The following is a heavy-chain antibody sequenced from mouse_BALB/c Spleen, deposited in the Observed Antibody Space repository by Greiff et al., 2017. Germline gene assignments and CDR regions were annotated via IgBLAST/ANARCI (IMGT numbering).Heavy chain of an antibody. CDR1: GFTFTDYY. CDR3: AREIYYDHDGAMDY. Sequence: EVHLVESGGGLVQPGGSLRLSCATSGFTFTDYYMSWVRQPPGKALEWLGFIRNKANGYTTEYSASVKGRFTISRDNSQSILYLQMNTLRAEDSATYYCAREIYYDHDGAMDYWGQGTSVTVSS. CDR2: IRNKANGYTT. J-gene: IGHJ4*01. D-gene: IGHD2-4*01. V-gene: IGHV7-3*02.